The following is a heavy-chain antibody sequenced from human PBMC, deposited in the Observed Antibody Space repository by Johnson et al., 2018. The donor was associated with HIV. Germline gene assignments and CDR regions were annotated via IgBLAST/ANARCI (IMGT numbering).Heavy chain of an antibody. CDR2: IQFDGSHK. CDR3: AKETRDSRSAFDV. V-gene: IGHV3-30*02. J-gene: IGHJ3*01. CDR1: GFTFIRYW. D-gene: IGHD4-11*01. Sequence: QVQLVESGGGLVQPGGSLRLSCAASGFTFIRYWMSWVRQAPGKGLEWVTFIQFDGSHKYSADFVKGRFTISRDTSKKSVFLQMNNLRPEDTAVYYCAKETRDSRSAFDVWGQGTLVTVSS.